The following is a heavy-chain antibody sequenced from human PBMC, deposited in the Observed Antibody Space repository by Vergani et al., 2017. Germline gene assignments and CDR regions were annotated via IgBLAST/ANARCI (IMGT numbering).Heavy chain of an antibody. V-gene: IGHV1-69*01. J-gene: IGHJ6*02. Sequence: QVQLVQSGAEVKKPGSSVKVSCKASGGTFSSYAISWVRQAPGQGLEWMGGIIPIFGTANYAQKFQGRVTITADESTSTAYMELSSLRSEDTAVYYCARDGGPSTSRTPRAKYGMDVWGQGTTVTVSS. CDR1: GGTFSSYA. CDR3: ARDGGPSTSRTPRAKYGMDV. CDR2: IIPIFGTA. D-gene: IGHD2-2*01.